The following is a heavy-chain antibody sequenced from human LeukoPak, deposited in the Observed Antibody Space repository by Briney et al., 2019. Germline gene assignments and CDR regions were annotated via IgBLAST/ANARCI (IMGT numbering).Heavy chain of an antibody. Sequence: PGGSLRLSCAASGFTFSSYGMHWVRQAPGKGLEWVAFTRYDGSDKYYVDSVKGRFTISRDNSKNTLYLQMNSLRAEDTAMYFCAKDRHVWGHSYGQTFDYWGQGTLVIVSS. CDR2: TRYDGSDK. J-gene: IGHJ4*02. V-gene: IGHV3-30*02. CDR1: GFTFSSYG. D-gene: IGHD5-18*01. CDR3: AKDRHVWGHSYGQTFDY.